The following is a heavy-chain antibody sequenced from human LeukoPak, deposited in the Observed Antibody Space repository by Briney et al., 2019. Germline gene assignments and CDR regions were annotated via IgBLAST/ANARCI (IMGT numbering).Heavy chain of an antibody. V-gene: IGHV3-23*01. CDR3: AKDGSWGDYYFYFHMDV. CDR1: GFTFGSFA. D-gene: IGHD3-16*01. Sequence: GGSLRLSCEASGFTFGSFAMSWVRQAPGKGLEWVSGVSGSGYYTYYADSVKGRFTISRDNSKNTLYIEMNSLRAEDTAVYYCAKDGSWGDYYFYFHMDVWGKGTTVTVSS. CDR2: VSGSGYYT. J-gene: IGHJ6*03.